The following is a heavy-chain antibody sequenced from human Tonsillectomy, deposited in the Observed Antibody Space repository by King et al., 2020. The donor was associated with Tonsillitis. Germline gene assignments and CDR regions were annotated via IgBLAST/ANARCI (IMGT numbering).Heavy chain of an antibody. CDR2: IDWDDDK. CDR3: ARIRRDGYNSGGIFDY. D-gene: IGHD5-24*01. CDR1: GFSLSTSGMS. Sequence: TLKESGPALVKPTQTLTLTCTFSGFSLSTSGMSVSWIRQPPGKALEWLALIDWDDDKYYSTSLKTRLTISKDTSKNQVVLRMTNMDPVDTATYYCARIRRDGYNSGGIFDYWGQGTLVTVSS. J-gene: IGHJ4*02. V-gene: IGHV2-70*13.